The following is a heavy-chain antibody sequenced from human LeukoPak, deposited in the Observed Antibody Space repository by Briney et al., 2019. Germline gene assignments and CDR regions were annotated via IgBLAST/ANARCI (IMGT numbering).Heavy chain of an antibody. J-gene: IGHJ4*02. Sequence: PGGSLRLSCAASGFTFSSYGMHWVRQAPGKGLEWVAVIWYDGSNKYYADSVKGRFTISRDNSKNTLYLQMNSLRAEDTAVYYCARDRCTAGTGTLVDYWGQGTLVTVSS. CDR3: ARDRCTAGTGTLVDY. CDR2: IWYDGSNK. V-gene: IGHV3-33*01. CDR1: GFTFSSYG. D-gene: IGHD1-14*01.